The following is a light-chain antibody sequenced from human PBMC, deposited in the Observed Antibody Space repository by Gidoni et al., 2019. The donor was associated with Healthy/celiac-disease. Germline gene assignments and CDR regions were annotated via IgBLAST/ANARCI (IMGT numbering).Light chain of an antibody. J-gene: IGKJ5*01. Sequence: DIQMTQSPSSLSATGGDRVTITCRASQSISSYLNWYQQKPGKAPKLLIYSASCLQSGVPSRFSGGGAGTDFTLTISTLQPEVFASYFFHPSYITPFTFGHGTRLEIK. CDR2: SAS. V-gene: IGKV1-39*01. CDR3: HPSYITPFT. CDR1: QSISSY.